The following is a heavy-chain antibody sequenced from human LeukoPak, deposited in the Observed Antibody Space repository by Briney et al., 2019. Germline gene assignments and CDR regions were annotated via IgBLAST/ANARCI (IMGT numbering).Heavy chain of an antibody. V-gene: IGHV1-2*02. D-gene: IGHD3-10*01. CDR3: ARDLSHILLWFGEPTFDY. CDR1: GYTFTGYY. J-gene: IGHJ4*02. CDR2: INPNSGGT. Sequence: ASVKVSCKASGYTFTGYYMHWVRQAPGQGLEWMGWINPNSGGTNYAQKFQGRVTMTRDTSISTAYMELSRLRSDDTAVYYCARDLSHILLWFGEPTFDYWGQGTLVTVSS.